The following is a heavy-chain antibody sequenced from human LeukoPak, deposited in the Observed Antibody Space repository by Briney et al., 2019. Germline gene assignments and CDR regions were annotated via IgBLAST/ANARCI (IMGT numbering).Heavy chain of an antibody. CDR3: ARWIMGPAYYFDY. J-gene: IGHJ4*02. Sequence: ASVKVSCKASGYTFISYNMHWVRQAPGQGLEWMGIINPSGGSTSYAQKFQGRVTMTRDTSTSTVYMELSSLRSEDTAVYYCARWIMGPAYYFDYWGQGTLVTVSS. CDR2: INPSGGST. D-gene: IGHD2-2*03. V-gene: IGHV1-46*01. CDR1: GYTFISYN.